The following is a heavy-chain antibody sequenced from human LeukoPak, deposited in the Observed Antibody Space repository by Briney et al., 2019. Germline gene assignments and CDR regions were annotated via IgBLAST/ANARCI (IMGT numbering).Heavy chain of an antibody. V-gene: IGHV1-24*01. Sequence: ASVKVSCKVSGYTLTELSMSWVRQAPGKGLEWMGGFDPEEGEIIYAQKFQGRVTMTDDTSTDTAYMELRSLRSEDTAVYYCARARDIVATILDYWGQGTLVTVSS. CDR3: ARARDIVATILDY. J-gene: IGHJ4*02. D-gene: IGHD5-12*01. CDR2: FDPEEGEI. CDR1: GYTLTELS.